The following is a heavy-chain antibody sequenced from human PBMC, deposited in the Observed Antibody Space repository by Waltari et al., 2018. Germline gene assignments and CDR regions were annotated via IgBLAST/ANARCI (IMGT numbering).Heavy chain of an antibody. CDR3: ARGRWVKYFDL. V-gene: IGHV4-34*01. CDR2: INHSGST. Sequence: CAVYGGSFSGYYWSWIRQPPGKGLEWIGEINHSGSTNYNPSLKSRVTISVDTSKNQFSLKLSSVTAADTAVYYCARGRWVKYFDLWGRGTLVTVSS. CDR1: GGSFSGYY. J-gene: IGHJ2*01. D-gene: IGHD1-26*01.